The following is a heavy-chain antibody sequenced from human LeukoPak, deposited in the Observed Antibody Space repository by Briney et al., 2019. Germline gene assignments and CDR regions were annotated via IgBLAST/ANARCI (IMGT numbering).Heavy chain of an antibody. CDR2: IYYSGST. V-gene: IGHV4-59*01. J-gene: IGHJ6*03. Sequence: SETLSLTCTVSGGSISSYYWSWIRQPPGKGLEWIGYIYYSGSTNYNPSLKSRVTISVDTSKNQFSLKLSSVTAADTAVYYCARTYYDILTGYPYYYYMDVWGKGTTVTISS. CDR1: GGSISSYY. D-gene: IGHD3-9*01. CDR3: ARTYYDILTGYPYYYYMDV.